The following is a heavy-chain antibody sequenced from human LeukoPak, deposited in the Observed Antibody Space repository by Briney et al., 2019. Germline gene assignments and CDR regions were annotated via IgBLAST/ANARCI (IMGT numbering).Heavy chain of an antibody. CDR2: IYDSGTT. CDR1: GGSISSYY. Sequence: SETLSLTCTVSGGSISSYYWSWIRQPPGQGLEWIGNIYDSGTTNYNPSLKSRVAISLDTSKNEFSLKLSSVTAADTAVYYCANTKQWLAFDYWSQGTLVTVSS. J-gene: IGHJ4*02. V-gene: IGHV4-59*03. CDR3: ANTKQWLAFDY. D-gene: IGHD6-19*01.